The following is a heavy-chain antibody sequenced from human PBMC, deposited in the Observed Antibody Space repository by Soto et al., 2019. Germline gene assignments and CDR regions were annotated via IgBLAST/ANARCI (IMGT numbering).Heavy chain of an antibody. D-gene: IGHD3-10*01. CDR2: INHSGST. J-gene: IGHJ6*03. CDR1: GGSFSGYY. Sequence: PSKTLSLTCAVYGGSFSGYYWSWIRQPPGKGLEWIGEINHSGSTNFNPSLKSRATMSVDTSKNQFSLKLSSVTAADAAVYYCARQKAGYYVSGSYYRLPYYYMDVWGKGTTVTVS. V-gene: IGHV4-34*01. CDR3: ARQKAGYYVSGSYYRLPYYYMDV.